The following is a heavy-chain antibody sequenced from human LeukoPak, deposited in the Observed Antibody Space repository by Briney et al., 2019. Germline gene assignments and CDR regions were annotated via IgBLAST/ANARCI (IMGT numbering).Heavy chain of an antibody. J-gene: IGHJ4*02. CDR2: INHSGST. Sequence: SETLSLTCAVYGGSFSGYYWSWIRQPPGKGLEWIGEINHSGSTNHNPSLKSRVTISVDTSKNQFSLKLSSVTAADTAVYYCARVLNYYDSSGYYSFDYWGQGTLVTVSS. D-gene: IGHD3-22*01. V-gene: IGHV4-34*01. CDR1: GGSFSGYY. CDR3: ARVLNYYDSSGYYSFDY.